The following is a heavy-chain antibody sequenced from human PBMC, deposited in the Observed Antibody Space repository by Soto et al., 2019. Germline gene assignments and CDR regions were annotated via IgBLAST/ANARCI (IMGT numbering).Heavy chain of an antibody. CDR2: IYYSGST. J-gene: IGHJ4*02. V-gene: IGHV4-31*03. CDR3: ARGTPFIAAIEC. D-gene: IGHD2-15*01. CDR1: AGSISSGGYY. Sequence: TLSLTCTVSAGSISSGGYYWRWIRQHPGKGLEWIGYIYYSGSTYYNPSLKSRVTISVDTSKNQFSLKLSSVTAADTAVYYCARGTPFIAAIECLGQGTLVTVSS.